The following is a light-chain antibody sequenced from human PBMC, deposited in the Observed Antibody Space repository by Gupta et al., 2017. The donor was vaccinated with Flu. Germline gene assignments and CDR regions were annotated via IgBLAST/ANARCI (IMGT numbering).Light chain of an antibody. V-gene: IGLV2-14*01. CDR3: SSHTTTSTVI. CDR1: TSDVGGYDS. CDR2: EVS. J-gene: IGLJ2*01. Sequence: QSALPQPASVSGSPGQSITISCTGTTSDVGGYDSVSWYQQHPGKAPKLIIYEVSDRPSGVSNRFSGSKSGNTASLTISGLQAADEADYYCSSHTTTSTVIFGGGTKVTVL.